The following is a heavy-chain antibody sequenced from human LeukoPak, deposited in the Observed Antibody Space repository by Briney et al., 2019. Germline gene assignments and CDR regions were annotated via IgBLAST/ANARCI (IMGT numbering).Heavy chain of an antibody. CDR1: GGSFSGYY. D-gene: IGHD2-2*01. V-gene: IGHV4-34*01. Sequence: SETLSLTCAVYGGSFSGYYLSWIRQPPGKGLEWTGEINHSGSTNYNPSLKSRFTISVDTSKNQFSLKLSSVTAADTAVYYCATAITYCSSTSCYVWFDPWGQGTLVTVSS. CDR3: ATAITYCSSTSCYVWFDP. CDR2: INHSGST. J-gene: IGHJ5*02.